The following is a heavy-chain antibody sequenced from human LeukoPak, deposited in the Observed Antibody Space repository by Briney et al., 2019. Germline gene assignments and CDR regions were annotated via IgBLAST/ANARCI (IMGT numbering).Heavy chain of an antibody. D-gene: IGHD3-10*01. CDR2: ISYSGTT. V-gene: IGHV4-59*01. CDR3: ARDVGFNLKFGFDS. Sequence: SETPSLTCTVSGGSISSYYWSWIRQPPGKGLEWIGYISYSGTTNYNPSLRSRVTVSVDTSKNQFSLRLSSATAADTAVYYCARDVGFNLKFGFDSWGQGTLVTVSS. J-gene: IGHJ4*02. CDR1: GGSISSYY.